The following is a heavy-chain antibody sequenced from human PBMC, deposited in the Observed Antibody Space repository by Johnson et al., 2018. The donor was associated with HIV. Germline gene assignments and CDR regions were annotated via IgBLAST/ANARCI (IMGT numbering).Heavy chain of an antibody. V-gene: IGHV3-30*19. CDR1: GFTFSNYG. Sequence: QVQLVESGGGVVQPGRSLRLSCAASGFTFSNYGMDWVRQAPGKGLEWVAVIWFDGSDKDYADSVKGRFTISRDSSKNTLYLQMNSLRVEDTAVYYCAREGPYSSRRGALYIWGQGTMVTVSS. D-gene: IGHD6-13*01. CDR3: AREGPYSSRRGALYI. CDR2: IWFDGSDK. J-gene: IGHJ3*02.